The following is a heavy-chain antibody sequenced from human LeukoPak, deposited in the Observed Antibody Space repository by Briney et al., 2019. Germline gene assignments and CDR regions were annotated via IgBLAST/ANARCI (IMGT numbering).Heavy chain of an antibody. CDR3: ARLMLGGLRYFDY. CDR2: IYCNGST. D-gene: IGHD3-9*01. V-gene: IGHV4-59*11. CDR1: GGSISSHY. Sequence: SETLSLTCTVSGGSISSHYWNWIRQPPGKGLEWIGYIYCNGSTNFYPSLKSRVTISLDTSKNQFSLRLRSVTAADTAVYYCARLMLGGLRYFDYWGQGTLVTVSS. J-gene: IGHJ4*02.